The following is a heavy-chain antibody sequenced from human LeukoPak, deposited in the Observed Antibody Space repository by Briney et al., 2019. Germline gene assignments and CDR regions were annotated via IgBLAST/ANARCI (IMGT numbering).Heavy chain of an antibody. CDR3: ARLSRKRQWSSKAHPSFDY. J-gene: IGHJ4*02. V-gene: IGHV4-34*01. CDR2: INHSGST. Sequence: SETLSLTCAVYGGSFSGYYWSWIRQPPGKGLEWIGEINHSGSTNYNPSLKSRVTISVDTSKNQFSLKLSSVTAADTAVCYCARLSRKRQWSSKAHPSFDYWGQGTLVTVSS. D-gene: IGHD6-19*01. CDR1: GGSFSGYY.